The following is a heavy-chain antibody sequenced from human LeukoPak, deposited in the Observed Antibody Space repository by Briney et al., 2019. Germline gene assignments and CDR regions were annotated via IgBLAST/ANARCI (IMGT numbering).Heavy chain of an antibody. CDR3: ATEGKMVRGVYTDY. Sequence: ASVKVSCKTSGYTFTGYYIHWVRQAPGEGLEWMGCINPNSGGTNSAQKFQGRVTMTADTSTDTVYMELSSLRSEDTAVYYCATEGKMVRGVYTDYWGQGTLVTVSS. CDR1: GYTFTGYY. CDR2: INPNSGGT. J-gene: IGHJ4*02. V-gene: IGHV1-2*02. D-gene: IGHD3-10*01.